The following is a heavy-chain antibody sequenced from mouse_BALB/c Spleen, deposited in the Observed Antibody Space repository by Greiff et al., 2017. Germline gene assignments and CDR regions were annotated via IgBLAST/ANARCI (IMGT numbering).Heavy chain of an antibody. CDR1: GYAFTSYN. J-gene: IGHJ4*01. V-gene: IGHV1S135*01. Sequence: EVKLVESGPELVKPGASVKVSCKASGYAFTSYNMYWVKQSHGKSLEWIGYIDPYNGGTSYNQKFKGKATLTVDKSSSTAYMHLNSLTSEDSAVYYCAKPPGSSHYAMDYWGQGTSVTVSS. CDR2: IDPYNGGT. D-gene: IGHD1-1*01. CDR3: AKPPGSSHYAMDY.